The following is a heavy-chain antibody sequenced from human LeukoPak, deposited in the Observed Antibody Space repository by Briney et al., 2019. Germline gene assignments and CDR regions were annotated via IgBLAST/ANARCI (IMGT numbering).Heavy chain of an antibody. CDR3: ARDTVTTSGLAWFDP. J-gene: IGHJ5*02. CDR2: INHSGST. V-gene: IGHV4-34*01. D-gene: IGHD4-17*01. CDR1: GGSFSGYY. Sequence: PSETLSLTCAVYGGSFSGYYWSWIRQPPGKGLEWIGEINHSGSTNYNPSLKRRVTISVDTSKNQFSLKLSSVTAADTAVYYCARDTVTTSGLAWFDPWGQGTLVTVSS.